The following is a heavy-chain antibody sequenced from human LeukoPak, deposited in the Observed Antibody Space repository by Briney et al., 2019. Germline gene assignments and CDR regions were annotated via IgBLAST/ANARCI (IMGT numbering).Heavy chain of an antibody. CDR2: LSYSGGRT. CDR1: GFTFSSYE. D-gene: IGHD3-16*02. V-gene: IGHV3-23*01. CDR3: AKDLITFGGVIAIIDY. Sequence: GGSLRLSCAASGFTFSSYEMNWVRQAPGKGLEWVSGLSYSGGRTYYADSVKGRFTISRDNSKNTLYLQMNSLRAEDTAVYYCAKDLITFGGVIAIIDYWGQGTLVSVSS. J-gene: IGHJ4*02.